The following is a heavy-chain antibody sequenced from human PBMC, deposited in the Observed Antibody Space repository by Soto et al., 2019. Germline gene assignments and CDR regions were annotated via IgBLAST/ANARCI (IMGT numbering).Heavy chain of an antibody. J-gene: IGHJ1*01. CDR1: GYTFTSYY. V-gene: IGHV1-46*01. CDR3: ARDHTGIAVLHRWKYFQH. CDR2: INPSGGST. Sequence: ASVKVSCKASGYTFTSYYMHWVRQAPGQGLEWMGIINPSGGSTSYAQKFQGRVPMTRDTSTSTVYMELSSLRSEDTAVYYCARDHTGIAVLHRWKYFQHWGQGTLVTVSS. D-gene: IGHD6-19*01.